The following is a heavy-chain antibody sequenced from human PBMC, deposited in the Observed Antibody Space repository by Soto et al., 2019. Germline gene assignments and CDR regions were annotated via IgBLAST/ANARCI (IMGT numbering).Heavy chain of an antibody. Sequence: GGSMGLSCAAAGFTFRSYGMHWVRQAPGKGLDWLAVASYDGSDKYYADSMKGRVTISRDNSKNTLYLKMNSLRVEDTALYYCAKDRQPDGIWTFDSWGQGTMVTVSS. J-gene: IGHJ4*02. CDR3: AKDRQPDGIWTFDS. D-gene: IGHD3-9*01. V-gene: IGHV3-30*18. CDR1: GFTFRSYG. CDR2: ASYDGSDK.